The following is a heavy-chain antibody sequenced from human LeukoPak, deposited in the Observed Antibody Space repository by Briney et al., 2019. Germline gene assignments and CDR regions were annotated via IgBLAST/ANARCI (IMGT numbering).Heavy chain of an antibody. J-gene: IGHJ6*02. CDR3: ASVHYYGMEV. V-gene: IGHV3-11*01. CDR2: ISSNGRII. D-gene: IGHD2-8*01. CDR1: GFTFSDYY. Sequence: GGSLRLSCAASGFTFSDYYMSWIRQAPGKGLEWVSYISSNGRIIYYADSVKGRFTISRDNAKNSLFLQMNSLRAEDTAVYYCASVHYYGMEVWGQGTTVTVSS.